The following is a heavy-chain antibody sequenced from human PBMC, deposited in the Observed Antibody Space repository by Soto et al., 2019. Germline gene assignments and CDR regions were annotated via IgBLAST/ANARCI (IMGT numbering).Heavy chain of an antibody. D-gene: IGHD5-12*01. CDR2: ISNGGSSI. J-gene: IGHJ5*02. Sequence: TGGSLRLSCAASGFNFRNYEMKWVRQAPGKGLEWVSYISNGGSSIQYADSVKGRFTISRDNAKNSLYLQMTSLRADDTAVYFCGRVGSGSEYFGWLDPWGQGTLVTVSS. CDR3: GRVGSGSEYFGWLDP. CDR1: GFNFRNYE. V-gene: IGHV3-48*03.